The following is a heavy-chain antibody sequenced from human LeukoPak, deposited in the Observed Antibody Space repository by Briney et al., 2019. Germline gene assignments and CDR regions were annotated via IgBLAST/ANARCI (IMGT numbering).Heavy chain of an antibody. CDR2: VRYDGNDK. V-gene: IGHV3-30*02. J-gene: IGHJ6*03. Sequence: GGSLRLSCAASGFTFSYYGMHWVRQAPGKGLEWVAFVRYDGNDKFYAESVKGRFTISRDDAKNSLYLQMNSLRAEDTAVYYCARAAANYYYYMDVWGKGTTVTVSS. D-gene: IGHD6-13*01. CDR1: GFTFSYYG. CDR3: ARAAANYYYYMDV.